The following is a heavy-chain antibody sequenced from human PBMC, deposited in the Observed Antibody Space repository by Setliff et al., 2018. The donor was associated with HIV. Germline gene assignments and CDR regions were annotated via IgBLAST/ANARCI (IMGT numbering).Heavy chain of an antibody. J-gene: IGHJ6*02. V-gene: IGHV1-46*01. CDR2: ITPRTGST. CDR3: ARDCGGDYSCSYYYGMDV. CDR1: GYTFTNYD. D-gene: IGHD2-21*02. Sequence: ASVKVSCKASGYTFTNYDIHWVRQAPGQGLEWMGVITPRTGSTTYAQKFQGRVTMTRDTSTSTVYMQLSSLRSEDTAVYYCARDCGGDYSCSYYYGMDVWGHGTTVTVSS.